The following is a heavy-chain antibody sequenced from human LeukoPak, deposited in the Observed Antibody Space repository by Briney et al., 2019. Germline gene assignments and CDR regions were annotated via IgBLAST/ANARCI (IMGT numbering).Heavy chain of an antibody. V-gene: IGHV1-69*05. J-gene: IGHJ5*02. D-gene: IGHD6-13*01. Sequence: SVKVSCKASGGTFSSYAISWVRQAPGQGLEWMGGIIPIFGTANYAQKFQGRVTITTDESTSTAYMELSSLSSEDTAVYYCARGQGYSSPPKNWFDPWGQGTLVTVSS. CDR1: GGTFSSYA. CDR3: ARGQGYSSPPKNWFDP. CDR2: IIPIFGTA.